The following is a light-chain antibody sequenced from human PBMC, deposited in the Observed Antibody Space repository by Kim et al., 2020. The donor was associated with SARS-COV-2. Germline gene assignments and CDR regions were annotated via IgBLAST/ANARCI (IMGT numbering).Light chain of an antibody. CDR1: DIGTRF. Sequence: PGGTARISCEGDDIGTRFVHWYRQRPGQAPLLVTYYDTHRPAGIPARFSGSNSRNAATLTIREVEAGDEGDYFCQVWDGPSDHAVFGGGTQLTVL. CDR3: QVWDGPSDHAV. V-gene: IGLV3-21*04. J-gene: IGLJ2*01. CDR2: YDT.